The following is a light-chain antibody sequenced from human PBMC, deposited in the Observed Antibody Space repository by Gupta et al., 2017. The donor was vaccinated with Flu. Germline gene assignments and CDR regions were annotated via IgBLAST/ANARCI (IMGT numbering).Light chain of an antibody. Sequence: QTVVTQEPSFSVSPGGTVTLTCGLNSGSVSRSFFPAWYQHTPGQSPRTLIFSTEFRSSGVPDRFSGSILGNRAALTITGAQAEDESDYYCALYMRGGVSVFGGGTKLTVL. J-gene: IGLJ3*02. CDR2: STE. CDR3: ALYMRGGVSV. V-gene: IGLV8-61*01. CDR1: SGSVSRSFF.